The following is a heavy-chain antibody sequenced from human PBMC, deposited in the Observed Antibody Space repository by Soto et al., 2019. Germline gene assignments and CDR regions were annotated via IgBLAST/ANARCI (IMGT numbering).Heavy chain of an antibody. V-gene: IGHV4-39*07. CDR1: GGSISSSTYY. D-gene: IGHD2-15*01. CDR3: GRDLFCTGGSCSGGYYCYFGMDV. J-gene: IGHJ6*04. CDR2: IYYRGST. Sequence: SEILSLACTVSGGSISSSTYYWGWIRQPPGEGLEWIGSIYYRGSTYDNPSLKSRVTMSLDTSKNQFSLKLSSVTAADTAVYYCGRDLFCTGGSCSGGYYCYFGMDVWGEGTTVTVPS.